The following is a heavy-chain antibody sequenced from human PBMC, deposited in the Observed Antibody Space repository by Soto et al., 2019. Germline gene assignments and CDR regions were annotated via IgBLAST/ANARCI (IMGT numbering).Heavy chain of an antibody. Sequence: GGSLRLSCAASGFTFSSYWMSWVRQAPGKGLEWVANIKQDGSEKYYVDSVKGRFTISRDNAKNSLYLQMNSLRAEDTAVYYCARVGAAMVNNFDYWGQGTLVTVSS. V-gene: IGHV3-7*01. CDR1: GFTFSSYW. CDR3: ARVGAAMVNNFDY. CDR2: IKQDGSEK. D-gene: IGHD5-18*01. J-gene: IGHJ4*02.